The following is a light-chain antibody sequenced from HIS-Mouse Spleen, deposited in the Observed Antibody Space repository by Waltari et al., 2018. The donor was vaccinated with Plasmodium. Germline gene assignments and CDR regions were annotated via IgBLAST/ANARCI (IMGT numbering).Light chain of an antibody. V-gene: IGKV3-20*01. CDR3: QQYGSSPRT. Sequence: EIVLTQSPGTLSLSPGERATLSCRGSQSVSSSNLAWYQQKPGQAPRLLIYGASSRATGIPDRFSGSGSGTDFTLTISRLEPEDFAVYYCQQYGSSPRTFGQGTKVEIK. J-gene: IGKJ1*01. CDR2: GAS. CDR1: QSVSSSN.